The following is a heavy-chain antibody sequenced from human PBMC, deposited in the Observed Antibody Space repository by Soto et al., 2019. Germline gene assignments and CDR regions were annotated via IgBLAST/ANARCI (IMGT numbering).Heavy chain of an antibody. D-gene: IGHD3-9*01. CDR3: ARVDILTGYYTHHHYFDY. Sequence: LSLTCTVSGGSISSYYWSWIRQPPGKGLEWIGYIYYSGSTNYNPSLKSRVTISVDTSKNQFSLKLSSVTAADTAVYYCARVDILTGYYTHHHYFDYWGQGTLVTVSS. CDR1: GGSISSYY. CDR2: IYYSGST. V-gene: IGHV4-59*01. J-gene: IGHJ4*02.